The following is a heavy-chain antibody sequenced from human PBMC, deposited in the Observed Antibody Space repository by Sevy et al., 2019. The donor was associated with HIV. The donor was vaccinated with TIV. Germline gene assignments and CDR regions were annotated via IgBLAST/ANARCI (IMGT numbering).Heavy chain of an antibody. V-gene: IGHV3-33*01. D-gene: IGHD3-16*01. Sequence: GGSLRLSCATSGFIFSNYAMHWIRQAPGKGLEWEAVIWYDGTDKYYADSVQGRFTISRDNSKNTLYLQMNSLRVEDTAVYYCARYWGRDGHSIDYWGQGTLVTVSS. J-gene: IGHJ4*02. CDR1: GFIFSNYA. CDR2: IWYDGTDK. CDR3: ARYWGRDGHSIDY.